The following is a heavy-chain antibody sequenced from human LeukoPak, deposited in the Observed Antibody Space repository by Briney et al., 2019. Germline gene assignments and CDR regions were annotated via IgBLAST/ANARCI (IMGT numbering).Heavy chain of an antibody. V-gene: IGHV1-24*01. J-gene: IGHJ4*02. CDR3: ATANRLTRDSSGYYPDS. CDR1: GYTLTELS. CDR2: FDPGDGEI. Sequence: ASVKVSCEVSGYTLTELSTHWVRQAPGKGLEWMGGFDPGDGEIVYAQNFQGRVTMTEDTSTDTAYMELSSLRSEDTAIYYCATANRLTRDSSGYYPDSWGQGTLVTVSS. D-gene: IGHD3-22*01.